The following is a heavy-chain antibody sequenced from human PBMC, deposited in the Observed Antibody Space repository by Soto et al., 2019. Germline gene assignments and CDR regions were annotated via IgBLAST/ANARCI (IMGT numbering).Heavy chain of an antibody. D-gene: IGHD2-15*01. V-gene: IGHV3-30*18. CDR3: AKDQLPACSDGTCYSRGYVDYHHGLDV. CDR1: GFTFSLHG. Sequence: QVQLVESGGGVVQPGRSLRLSCAASGFTFSLHGMYWVRQAPGKGLEWLAVISYDGSIKYYPDSVKGRFTISRDNSKNSLYLQMSSLRAEDTAVYYCAKDQLPACSDGTCYSRGYVDYHHGLDVWGQGTTVTVSS. CDR2: ISYDGSIK. J-gene: IGHJ6*02.